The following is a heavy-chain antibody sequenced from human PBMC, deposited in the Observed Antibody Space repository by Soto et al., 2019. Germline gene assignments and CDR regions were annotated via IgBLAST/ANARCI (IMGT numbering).Heavy chain of an antibody. J-gene: IGHJ6*02. CDR1: GFTCSSYW. D-gene: IGHD2-2*01. CDR3: ARYIPGVRYYGMDV. V-gene: IGHV3-74*01. Sequence: GGSLRLSCAASGFTCSSYWMHWVRQAPGKGLVWVSRINNDGSPTYYADSVKGRFTISRDNSGNTLFLEMYSLRAEDTAVYYCARYIPGVRYYGMDVWGQGTTVTVSS. CDR2: INNDGSPT.